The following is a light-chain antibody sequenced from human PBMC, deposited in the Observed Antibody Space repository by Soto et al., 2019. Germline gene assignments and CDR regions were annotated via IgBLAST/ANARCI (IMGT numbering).Light chain of an antibody. CDR1: SSNIGSYT. CDR3: AAWDDSLKSWV. Sequence: QSVLTQPPSASGTPGQRVTVSCSGGSSNIGSYTVNWYQHFPSTAPKLLIYNNNQRPSGVSDRFSGSKSGTSASLAISGLQSDDEADYYCAAWDDSLKSWVFGGGTKVTVL. J-gene: IGLJ3*02. V-gene: IGLV1-44*01. CDR2: NNN.